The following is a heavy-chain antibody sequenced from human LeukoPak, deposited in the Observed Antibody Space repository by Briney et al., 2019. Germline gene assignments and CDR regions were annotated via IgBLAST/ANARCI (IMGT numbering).Heavy chain of an antibody. V-gene: IGHV4-34*01. CDR2: INPSRNT. D-gene: IGHD3-22*01. CDR1: GGSFSGYY. J-gene: IGHJ6*03. CDR3: ARGFDSSGFIHGVGYYYYMDV. Sequence: PSETLSLTCAVFGGSFSGYYWNWIRQPPGKGLEWIGQINPSRNTNYNPSLKSRVTISVDTSKKQFSLKLSSVTAADTAVYYCARGFDSSGFIHGVGYYYYMDVWGKGTTVTVSS.